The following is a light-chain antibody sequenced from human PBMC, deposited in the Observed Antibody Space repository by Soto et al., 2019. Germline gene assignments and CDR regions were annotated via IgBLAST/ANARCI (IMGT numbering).Light chain of an antibody. J-gene: IGKJ1*01. CDR2: SAS. Sequence: DFQLTQSPSFLSAYVGDRVTITCRSSQDISSYLAWYQQRPGKVPRFLTHSASTLQIGVPSRFSATGSGTTFTLTISSLQPEDIATYYCQQLNRFPRTFGQGTKVEV. CDR1: QDISSY. CDR3: QQLNRFPRT. V-gene: IGKV1-9*01.